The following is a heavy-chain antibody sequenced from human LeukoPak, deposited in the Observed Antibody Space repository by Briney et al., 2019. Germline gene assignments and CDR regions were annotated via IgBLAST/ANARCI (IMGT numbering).Heavy chain of an antibody. V-gene: IGHV4-59*01. CDR1: SASITNYY. J-gene: IGHJ4*02. Sequence: SETLSLTCTVSSASITNYYWSWIRQPPGKGLEYIGHIYYTGTTDHNPSLKSRVTMSVDTSKNQFSLSLISVTASDTAVYFCAGAPNQHYLDYWGQGTLGAVSS. CDR2: IYYTGTT. CDR3: AGAPNQHYLDY.